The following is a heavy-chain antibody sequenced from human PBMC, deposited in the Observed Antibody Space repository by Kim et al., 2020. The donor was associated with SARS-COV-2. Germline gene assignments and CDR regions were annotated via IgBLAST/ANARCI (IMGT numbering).Heavy chain of an antibody. CDR3: AKDIRSRGFDP. J-gene: IGHJ5*02. V-gene: IGHV3-9*01. Sequence: IGYADSVKGRFTISRDNAKNSLYLQMNSLRAEDTALYYCAKDIRSRGFDPWGQGTLVTISS. CDR2: I.